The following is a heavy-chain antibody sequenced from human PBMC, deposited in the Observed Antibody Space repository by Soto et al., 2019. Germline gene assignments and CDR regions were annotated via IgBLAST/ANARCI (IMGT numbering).Heavy chain of an antibody. CDR2: IIPILGIA. CDR1: GGTFSSYT. CDR3: ARDRTGYSSGWYSDAFDI. D-gene: IGHD6-19*01. V-gene: IGHV1-69*08. Sequence: QVQLVQSGAEVKKPGSSVKVSCKASGGTFSSYTISWVRQAPGQGLEWMGRIIPILGIANYAQKFQGRVTITADKSTSTAYMELSSLRSEDTAVYYCARDRTGYSSGWYSDAFDIWGQCTMVTVSS. J-gene: IGHJ3*02.